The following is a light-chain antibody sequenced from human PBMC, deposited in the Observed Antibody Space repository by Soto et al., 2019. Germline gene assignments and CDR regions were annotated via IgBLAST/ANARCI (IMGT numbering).Light chain of an antibody. CDR3: QQYVSPPIT. V-gene: IGKV3-20*01. Sequence: EIVLTQSPGTLSLSPGERATLSFRASQSVTSSYLAWYQQKPGQAPRLLIYGASSRATGIPDRFSGSGSGTDFTLTISRLEPEDFAVYYCQQYVSPPITFGQGTRLEIK. CDR1: QSVTSSY. CDR2: GAS. J-gene: IGKJ5*01.